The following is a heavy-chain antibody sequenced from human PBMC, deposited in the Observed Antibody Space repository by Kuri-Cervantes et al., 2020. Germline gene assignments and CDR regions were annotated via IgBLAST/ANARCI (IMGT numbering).Heavy chain of an antibody. CDR1: GFTFSSYA. CDR2: ISYDGSNK. Sequence: GESLKISCAASGFTFSSYAMHWVRQAPGKGLEWVAVISYDGSNKYYADSVKGRFTISRDNSKNMLYLQMNSLRAEDTAVYYCARVWAEYYYYYGMDVWGQGTTVTVSS. CDR3: ARVWAEYYYYYGMDV. J-gene: IGHJ6*02. D-gene: IGHD7-27*01. V-gene: IGHV3-30-3*01.